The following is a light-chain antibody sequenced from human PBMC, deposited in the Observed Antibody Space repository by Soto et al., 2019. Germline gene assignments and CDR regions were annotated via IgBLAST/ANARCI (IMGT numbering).Light chain of an antibody. V-gene: IGLV1-40*01. Sequence: QPVLTQPPSVSGAPGQRVTISCTGSSSNIGADYDVHWYQQLPGTAPKLLMYGNNNRPSGVPDRFSGSKSDTSASLAITGLQAEDEADYYCQSYDRSLSGVVFGGGTKLTVL. CDR2: GNN. J-gene: IGLJ2*01. CDR3: QSYDRSLSGVV. CDR1: SSNIGADYD.